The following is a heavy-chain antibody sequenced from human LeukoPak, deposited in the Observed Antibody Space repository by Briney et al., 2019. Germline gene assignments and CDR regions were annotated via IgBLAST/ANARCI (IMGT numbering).Heavy chain of an antibody. CDR3: ARSELLTGYFQH. Sequence: SETLSLTCAVYGGSFSGYYWSWIRQPPGKGLEWIGEINHSGSTNYNPSLKSRVTISVDTSKNQFSLKLSSVTAADTAVYYCARSELLTGYFQHWGQGTLVTVSS. CDR1: GGSFSGYY. V-gene: IGHV4-34*01. D-gene: IGHD1-26*01. CDR2: INHSGST. J-gene: IGHJ1*01.